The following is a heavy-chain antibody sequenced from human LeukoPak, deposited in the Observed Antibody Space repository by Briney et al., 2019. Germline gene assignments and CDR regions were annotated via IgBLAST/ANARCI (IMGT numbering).Heavy chain of an antibody. J-gene: IGHJ4*02. V-gene: IGHV3-13*01. CDR2: IGTAGDT. D-gene: IGHD6-19*01. CDR3: AGAGSETQWRAFDF. CDR1: GFTFSRYD. Sequence: GGSLRLSCAASGFTFSRYDMHWVRQATGKGLEWVSGIGTAGDTYYAGSVKGRFTITRENAKNSLYLQMNSLTAGDTAVYYCAGAGSETQWRAFDFWGQGALVTVFS.